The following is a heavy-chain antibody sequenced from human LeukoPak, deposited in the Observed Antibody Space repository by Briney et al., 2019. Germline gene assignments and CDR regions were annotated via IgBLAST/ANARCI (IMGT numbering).Heavy chain of an antibody. Sequence: GESLRLSCAASGFTVSSSYMNWVRQAPGKGLEGVSLIFIGGGTYYADSVKGRFTISRDNSKNALFLQMNSLRAEDTAVYYCARGGVVYPDSFDIWGRGTMVTVSS. D-gene: IGHD2-15*01. CDR3: ARGGVVYPDSFDI. CDR2: IFIGGGT. J-gene: IGHJ3*02. V-gene: IGHV3-66*01. CDR1: GFTVSSSY.